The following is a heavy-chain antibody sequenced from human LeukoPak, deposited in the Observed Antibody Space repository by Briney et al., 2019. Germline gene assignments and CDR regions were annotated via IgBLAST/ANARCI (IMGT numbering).Heavy chain of an antibody. CDR1: GFTFSSYS. D-gene: IGHD2-2*01. CDR2: IRYGGTT. Sequence: PGGSLRLSCAASGFTFSSYSMNWVRQAPGKGLEWVSYIRYGGTTYYADSVKGRFTISRNNARNSLSLQMNSLRAEDTAIYYCARDPHALDYWGQGTLVTVSS. V-gene: IGHV3-48*01. CDR3: ARDPHALDY. J-gene: IGHJ4*02.